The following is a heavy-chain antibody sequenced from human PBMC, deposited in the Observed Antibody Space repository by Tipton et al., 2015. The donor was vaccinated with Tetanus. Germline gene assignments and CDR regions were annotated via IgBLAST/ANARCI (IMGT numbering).Heavy chain of an antibody. J-gene: IGHJ3*02. V-gene: IGHV4-39*01. D-gene: IGHD3-16*01. CDR1: GDSISSSSYY. CDR3: ARQITAADAFDT. CDR2: FYYSGGT. Sequence: TLSLTCTVSGDSISSSSYYWGWIRQPPGKGLEWIGSFYYSGGTNYNPSLKIRVTILVDTSKNQFSLKLSSVTAADTAVYYCARQITAADAFDTWGQGTMVTVSS.